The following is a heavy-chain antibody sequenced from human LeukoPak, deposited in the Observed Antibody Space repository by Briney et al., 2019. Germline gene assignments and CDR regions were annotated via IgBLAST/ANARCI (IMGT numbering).Heavy chain of an antibody. CDR1: GFTLRSYD. V-gene: IGHV3-30*02. CDR2: VRYDGSEK. J-gene: IGHJ4*02. D-gene: IGHD2-2*01. Sequence: GGSLRLSCTASGFTLRSYDMHWVRQAPGKGLEWVALVRYDGSEKYYADSVKGRFAISRDNSQNRLYLEINSLGAGDTAVYYCAKDSSRYYFDYWGQGALVTVSS. CDR3: AKDSSRYYFDY.